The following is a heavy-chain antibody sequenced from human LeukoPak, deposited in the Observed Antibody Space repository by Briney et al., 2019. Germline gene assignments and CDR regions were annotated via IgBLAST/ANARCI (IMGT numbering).Heavy chain of an antibody. CDR3: ARDTPPLGNDYYDSSEVGNWFDP. D-gene: IGHD3-22*01. J-gene: IGHJ5*02. CDR1: GYTFTGYY. CDR2: INPNSGGT. Sequence: ASVKVSCKASGYTFTGYYMHWVRQAPGQGLEWMGWINPNSGGTNYAQKFQGRVTMTRDTSISTAYMELSRLRSDDTAVYYCARDTPPLGNDYYDSSEVGNWFDPWGQGTLVTVSS. V-gene: IGHV1-2*02.